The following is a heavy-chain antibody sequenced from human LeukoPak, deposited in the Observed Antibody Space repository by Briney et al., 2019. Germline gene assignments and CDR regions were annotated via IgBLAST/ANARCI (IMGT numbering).Heavy chain of an antibody. CDR3: AVNLTKHTFDI. V-gene: IGHV4-59*08. CDR2: IYYSGST. J-gene: IGHJ3*02. Sequence: SETLSLTCTVSGGSISTYYWGWIRQSPGKGLEWIGSIYYSGSTNYNPSLKSRVTISVDTSKNQFSLELSSVTAADTAVYYCAVNLTKHTFDIWGQGTMVTVSS. CDR1: GGSISTYY. D-gene: IGHD1-1*01.